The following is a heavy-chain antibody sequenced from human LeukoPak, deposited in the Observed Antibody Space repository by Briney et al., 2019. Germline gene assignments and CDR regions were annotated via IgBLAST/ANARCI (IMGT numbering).Heavy chain of an antibody. CDR2: ISSSGSTI. V-gene: IGHV3-11*01. CDR1: GGSISSSSYY. J-gene: IGHJ3*02. D-gene: IGHD4/OR15-4a*01. CDR3: ARTTIGAFDI. Sequence: LSLTCTVSGGSISSSSYYWGWIRQAPGKGLEWVSYISSSGSTIYYADSVKGRFTISRDNAKNSLYLQMNSLRAEDTAVYYCARTTIGAFDIWGQGTMVTVSS.